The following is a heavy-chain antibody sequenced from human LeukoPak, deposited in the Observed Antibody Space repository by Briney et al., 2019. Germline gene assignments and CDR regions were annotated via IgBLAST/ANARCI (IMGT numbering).Heavy chain of an antibody. D-gene: IGHD1-26*01. J-gene: IGHJ4*02. V-gene: IGHV3-7*01. CDR1: GFTFSSHW. CDR2: IKQDGSEK. Sequence: GGSLRLSCAASGFTFSSHWMSWVRQAPGKGLEWVANIKQDGSEKYYVDSVKGRFTISRDNAKNSLYLQMNSLRAEDTAVYYCAMASASGSYYLHYWGQGTLVTVSS. CDR3: AMASASGSYYLHY.